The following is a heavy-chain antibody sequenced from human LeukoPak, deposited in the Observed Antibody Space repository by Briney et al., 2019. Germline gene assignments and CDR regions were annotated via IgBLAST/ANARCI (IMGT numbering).Heavy chain of an antibody. CDR1: GFTFSSYA. V-gene: IGHV3-23*01. Sequence: GGSLRLSCAASGFTFSSYAMSWVRQAPGKGLGWVSSISGSVGSPYYADSVKGRFTISRDNAKNSLYLQMNSLRAEDTAVYYCARGRVSGGTYFDYWGQGTLVTVSS. D-gene: IGHD4-23*01. CDR2: ISGSVGSP. J-gene: IGHJ4*02. CDR3: ARGRVSGGTYFDY.